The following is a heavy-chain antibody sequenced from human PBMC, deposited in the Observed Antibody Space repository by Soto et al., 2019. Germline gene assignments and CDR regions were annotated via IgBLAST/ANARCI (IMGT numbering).Heavy chain of an antibody. CDR2: IIPIFGTA. CDR3: ARVPAANIYYYYGMDV. J-gene: IGHJ6*02. Sequence: EASVKVSCKASGGTFSSYAISWVRQAPGQGLEWMGGIIPIFGTANYAQKFQGRVTITADESTSTAYMELSSLRSEDTAVYYCARVPAANIYYYYGMDVWGQGTTVTVSS. V-gene: IGHV1-69*13. CDR1: GGTFSSYA. D-gene: IGHD2-2*01.